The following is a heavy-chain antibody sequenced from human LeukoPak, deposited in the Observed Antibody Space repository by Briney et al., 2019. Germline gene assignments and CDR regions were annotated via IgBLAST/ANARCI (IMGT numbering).Heavy chain of an antibody. CDR1: GFTFSDYY. J-gene: IGHJ4*02. D-gene: IGHD3-9*01. Sequence: PGGSLRLSCAASGFTFSDYYMSWIRQAPGKGLEWVSYISSSGSTIYYADSVKGRFTISRDNAKNSLYLQMDSLRAEDTAVYYCARSRNYDILTGYCNWGQGTLVTVSS. CDR3: ARSRNYDILTGYCN. V-gene: IGHV3-11*04. CDR2: ISSSGSTI.